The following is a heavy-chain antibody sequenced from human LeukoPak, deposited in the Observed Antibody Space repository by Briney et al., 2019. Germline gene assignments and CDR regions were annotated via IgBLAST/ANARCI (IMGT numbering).Heavy chain of an antibody. J-gene: IGHJ4*02. Sequence: PGGSLRLSCAASGFTFSSYSMNWVRQAPGKGLEWVSYISSSSSTIYYADSVKGRFTISRDNSKNTLYLQMNSLRAEDTAVYYCANYYDSSGLDYWGQGTLVTVSS. CDR1: GFTFSSYS. CDR3: ANYYDSSGLDY. CDR2: ISSSSSTI. D-gene: IGHD3-22*01. V-gene: IGHV3-48*01.